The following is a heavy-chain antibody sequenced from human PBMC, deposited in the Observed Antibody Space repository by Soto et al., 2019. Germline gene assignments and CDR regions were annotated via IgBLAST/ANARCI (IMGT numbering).Heavy chain of an antibody. Sequence: VQLVESGGGLVQPGGSLRLSCSASGFTFSNYAMHWVRQAPGKGLEYVSAISSDGDSTYYSDPVKGRFTISRDNAKNSLYLQMNSLRAEDTAVYYCAREYYDSSGYYYGTPGRYGMDVWGQGTTVTVSS. V-gene: IGHV3-64*04. J-gene: IGHJ6*02. CDR3: AREYYDSSGYYYGTPGRYGMDV. D-gene: IGHD3-22*01. CDR2: ISSDGDST. CDR1: GFTFSNYA.